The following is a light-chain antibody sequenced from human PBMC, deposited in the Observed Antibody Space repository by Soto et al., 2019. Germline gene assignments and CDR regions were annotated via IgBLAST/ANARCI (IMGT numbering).Light chain of an antibody. CDR2: DPS. CDR1: QSVSNT. Sequence: EIVMTQSPVTLSVSPGERATLSCRASQSVSNTLAWYQQKPGQAPRLLIYDPSTRATGIPPRFSDSRFGTEFTLTISSLLSEDVAHYKCQKENRWPRTFGQGTKVEIK. CDR3: QKENRWPRT. J-gene: IGKJ1*01. V-gene: IGKV3-15*01.